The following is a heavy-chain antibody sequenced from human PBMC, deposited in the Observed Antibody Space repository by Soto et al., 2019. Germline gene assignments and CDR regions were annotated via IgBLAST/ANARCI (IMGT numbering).Heavy chain of an antibody. CDR1: GFTFSSYA. CDR2: ISYDGSNK. V-gene: IGHV3-30-3*01. J-gene: IGHJ4*02. CDR3: ARYLVLTSLRY. Sequence: QVQLVESGGGVVQPGRSLRLSCAASGFTFSSYAMHWVRQAPGKGPEWVAVISYDGSNKYYADSVKGRFTLSRDNSKNTLYLQMNSLRAEDTAVYYCARYLVLTSLRYWGQGTLVTVSS.